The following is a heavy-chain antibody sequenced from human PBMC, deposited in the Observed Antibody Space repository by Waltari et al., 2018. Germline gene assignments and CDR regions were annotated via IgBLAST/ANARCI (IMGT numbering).Heavy chain of an antibody. V-gene: IGHV3-53*01. CDR3: ASGTATVSFEF. CDR2: LYSGGDT. CDR1: GLVVSRSF. J-gene: IGHJ4*02. D-gene: IGHD1-1*01. Sequence: EVQLVESGGDLIQPGGSLRLSCAASGLVVSRSFVAWVRQAPGKGLEWVSSLYSGGDTHFADSVKGRFTISRDESRNTVYLQMNSLRAEDAALYYCASGTATVSFEFWGQGTQVTVSS.